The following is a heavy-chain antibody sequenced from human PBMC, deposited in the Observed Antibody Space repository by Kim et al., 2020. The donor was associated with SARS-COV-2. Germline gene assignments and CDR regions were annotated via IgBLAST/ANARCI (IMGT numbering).Heavy chain of an antibody. D-gene: IGHD6-13*01. CDR2: INPNSGGT. CDR3: ARDQRLIAAAGTAAY. J-gene: IGHJ4*02. Sequence: ASVKVSCKASGYTFTGHYMHWVRQAPGQGLEWIGRINPNSGGTNYAQKFQGRVTMTRDTYISTAYMELSRLRSDDTAGYYCARDQRLIAAAGTAAYWGQGTLITVSS. CDR1: GYTFTGHY. V-gene: IGHV1-2*06.